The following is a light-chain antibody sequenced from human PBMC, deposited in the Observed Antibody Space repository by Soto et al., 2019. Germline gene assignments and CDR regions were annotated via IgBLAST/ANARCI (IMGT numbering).Light chain of an antibody. J-gene: IGLJ1*01. V-gene: IGLV2-23*02. Sequence: QSVLTQPASVSGSPGQSITISCTGTSSDVGSYNLVSWYQQHPGKAPKLMIYEVSKRPSGVSNRFSGSKSGNTASLTISGLQAEDEADYCCCSYAGSSTSLVVFGTGTKLTVL. CDR1: SSDVGSYNL. CDR3: CSYAGSSTSLVV. CDR2: EVS.